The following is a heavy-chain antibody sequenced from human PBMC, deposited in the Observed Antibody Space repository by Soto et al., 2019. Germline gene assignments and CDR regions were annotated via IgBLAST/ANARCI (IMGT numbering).Heavy chain of an antibody. V-gene: IGHV1-18*01. D-gene: IGHD2-15*01. CDR3: ARVDHVVVVASVGEVIDY. J-gene: IGHJ4*02. CDR2: ISAYNGNT. Sequence: QVQLVQSGAEVKKPGASVKVSCKASGYTFTSYGISWVRQAPGQGLEWMGWISAYNGNTNYAQKLQGRVTMTTDTATITAYMELRSLRSVDTAVYYCARVDHVVVVASVGEVIDYWGQGTLVTVSS. CDR1: GYTFTSYG.